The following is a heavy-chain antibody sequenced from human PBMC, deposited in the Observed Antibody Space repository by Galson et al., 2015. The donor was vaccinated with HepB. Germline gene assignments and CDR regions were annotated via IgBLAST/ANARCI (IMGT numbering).Heavy chain of an antibody. CDR1: GFTFSSYA. CDR2: ISYDGSNK. J-gene: IGHJ3*02. Sequence: SLRLSCAASGFTFSSYAMHWVRQAPGKGLEWVAVISYDGSNKYYADSVKGRFTISRDNSKNTLYLQMNSLRAEDTAVYYCARDLGIAAANSAFDIWGQGTMVTVSS. D-gene: IGHD6-13*01. CDR3: ARDLGIAAANSAFDI. V-gene: IGHV3-30-3*01.